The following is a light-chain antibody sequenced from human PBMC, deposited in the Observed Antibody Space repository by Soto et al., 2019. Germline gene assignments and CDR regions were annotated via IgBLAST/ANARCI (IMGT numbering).Light chain of an antibody. CDR3: QQRSNWPPT. V-gene: IGKV3-11*01. CDR1: ESVRSK. J-gene: IGKJ5*01. CDR2: DAS. Sequence: EIVMTQSPATLSVSPGEGVTLSCRASESVRSKVAWYQQKPGQAPRLLIYDASNRATGIPARFSGSGSGTDFTLTISSLEPEDFAVYYCQQRSNWPPTFGQGTRLEIK.